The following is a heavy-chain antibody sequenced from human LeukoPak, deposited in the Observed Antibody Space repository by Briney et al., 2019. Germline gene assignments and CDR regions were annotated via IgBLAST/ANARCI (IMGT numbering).Heavy chain of an antibody. CDR2: ISSSSSYI. V-gene: IGHV3-21*01. CDR1: GFTFSSYS. D-gene: IGHD7-27*01. CDR3: AREANWGLATKDWYFDL. J-gene: IGHJ2*01. Sequence: GGSLRLSCAASGFTFSSYSMNWVRQAPGKGLEWVSSISSSSSYIYYADSVKGRFTISRDNAKNSLYLQMNSLRAEDTAVYYCAREANWGLATKDWYFDLWGRGTLVTVSS.